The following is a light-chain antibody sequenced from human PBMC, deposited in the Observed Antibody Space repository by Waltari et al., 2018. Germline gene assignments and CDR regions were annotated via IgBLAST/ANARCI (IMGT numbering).Light chain of an antibody. CDR3: LVWHSTIDHQGV. CDR2: YDS. CDR1: TIGTKN. Sequence: SYVVTQSPSVPAAPGETARITRGGDTIGTKNVHWFEQRPGQAPVLVILYDSERPPGIPERFSGSNSGNTATLTISWVEAEDEADYYCLVWHSTIDHQGVFGGGTKLTVL. J-gene: IGLJ2*01. V-gene: IGLV3-21*04.